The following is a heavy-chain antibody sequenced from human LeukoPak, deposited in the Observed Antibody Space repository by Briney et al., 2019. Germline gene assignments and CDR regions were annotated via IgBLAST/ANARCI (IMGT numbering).Heavy chain of an antibody. V-gene: IGHV3-23*01. CDR2: ISGSGGST. Sequence: PGGSLRLSCAASGFTFSSYGMSWVRQAPGKGLEWVSAISGSGGSTYYADSVKGRFTISRDNSKNTLYLQMNSLRAEDTAVYYCAKRMIEGWLQLLSFDYWGQGTLVTVSS. J-gene: IGHJ4*02. CDR3: AKRMIEGWLQLLSFDY. CDR1: GFTFSSYG. D-gene: IGHD5-24*01.